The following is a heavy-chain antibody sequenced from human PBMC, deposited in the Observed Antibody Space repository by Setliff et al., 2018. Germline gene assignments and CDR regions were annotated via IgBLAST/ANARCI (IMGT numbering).Heavy chain of an antibody. J-gene: IGHJ4*02. CDR3: ARAPSVELVTIRTNSWFTY. Sequence: GASVKVSCKASGYTFTSHYMHWVRQAPGQGLEWVGWISVYNGDTNYAQKFQGRVTLTTDTSTSTAYMELRSLTPDDSAFYYCARAPSVELVTIRTNSWFTYWGQGTLVTVSS. D-gene: IGHD5-18*01. CDR1: GYTFTSHY. V-gene: IGHV1-18*04. CDR2: ISVYNGDT.